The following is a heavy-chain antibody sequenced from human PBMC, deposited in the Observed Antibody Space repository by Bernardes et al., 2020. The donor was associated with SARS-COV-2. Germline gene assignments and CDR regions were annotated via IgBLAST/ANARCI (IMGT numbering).Heavy chain of an antibody. V-gene: IGHV5-51*01. Sequence: GESLKISCKSSGYSFSYYWIGWVRQMPGKGLEWMGTIYPSNSDTRYSPSFQGPGTISADKSISTAYLQWSSLKASDSAVYYCARRRQYYAFDFDYWGQGTLVTVSP. J-gene: IGHJ4*02. D-gene: IGHD3-16*01. CDR2: IYPSNSDT. CDR3: ARRRQYYAFDFDY. CDR1: GYSFSYYW.